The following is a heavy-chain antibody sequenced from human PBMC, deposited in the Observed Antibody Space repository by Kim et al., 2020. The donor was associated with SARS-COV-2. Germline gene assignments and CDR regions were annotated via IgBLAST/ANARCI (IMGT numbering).Heavy chain of an antibody. CDR1: GGTFSSYA. V-gene: IGHV1-69*13. CDR2: IIPIFGTA. Sequence: SVKVSCKASGGTFSSYAISWVRQAPGQGLEWMGGIIPIFGTANYAQKFQGRVTITADESTSTAYMELSSLRSEDTAVYYCATPFYGSGNDYYYGMDVWGQGTTVTVSS. CDR3: ATPFYGSGNDYYYGMDV. D-gene: IGHD3-10*01. J-gene: IGHJ6*02.